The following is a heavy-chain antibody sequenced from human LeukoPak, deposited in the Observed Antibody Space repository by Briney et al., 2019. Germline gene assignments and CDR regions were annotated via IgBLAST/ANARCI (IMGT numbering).Heavy chain of an antibody. D-gene: IGHD3-10*01. CDR3: ARDPLTMVRGVYYYYGMDV. J-gene: IGHJ6*02. CDR2: IYSGGST. CDR1: GFTVSSNY. V-gene: IGHV3-66*01. Sequence: QPGGSLRLSCAASGFTVSSNYMSWVRQAPGKGLEGVSVIYSGGSTYYADSVKGRFTISRDNSKNTLYLQMNSLRAEDTAVYYCARDPLTMVRGVYYYYGMDVWGQGTTVTVSS.